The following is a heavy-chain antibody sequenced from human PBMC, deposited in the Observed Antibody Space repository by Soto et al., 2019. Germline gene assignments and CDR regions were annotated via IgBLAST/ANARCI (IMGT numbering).Heavy chain of an antibody. CDR1: GFTFNNYA. CDR3: ATYGPGIS. J-gene: IGHJ5*02. V-gene: IGHV3-30-3*01. Sequence: PGGSLRLSCAASGFTFNNYAMHWVRQAPGKGLEWVAVISYDGNNKYNADSVKGRFTISRDNSKNTLDLQMNSLRAEDTAVYYCATYGPGISWGQGSLVTVSS. D-gene: IGHD3-10*01. CDR2: ISYDGNNK.